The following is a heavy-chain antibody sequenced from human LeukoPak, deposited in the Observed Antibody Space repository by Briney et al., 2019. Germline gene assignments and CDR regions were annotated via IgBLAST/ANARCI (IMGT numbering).Heavy chain of an antibody. D-gene: IGHD2-15*01. J-gene: IGHJ4*02. V-gene: IGHV3-53*01. CDR2: IYTGGPT. CDR1: GFTVVNNN. CDR3: AGAVQSQLLKGYFDF. Sequence: GGSLRLSCAVSGFTVVNNNMIWVRQAPGKGLEWVSTIYTGGPTYYTDSVRGRFDISRDNSKNTLYLQMNSLTVDDTAVYYCAGAVQSQLLKGYFDFWGQGVLLTVSS.